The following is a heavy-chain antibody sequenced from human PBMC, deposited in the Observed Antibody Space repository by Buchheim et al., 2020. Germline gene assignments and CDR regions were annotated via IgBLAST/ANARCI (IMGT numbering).Heavy chain of an antibody. CDR3: AKGMRILHSTARSYFDY. CDR1: GFTFSSYA. V-gene: IGHV3-23*01. Sequence: EVQLLESGGGLVQPGGSLRLSCAASGFTFSSYAMSWVRQAPGKGLEWVSAISGSGGSTYYADSVKGRFTISRENSKNTRYLQMNSLRAEDTAVYYCAKGMRILHSTARSYFDYWGQGTL. D-gene: IGHD2-8*01. CDR2: ISGSGGST. J-gene: IGHJ4*02.